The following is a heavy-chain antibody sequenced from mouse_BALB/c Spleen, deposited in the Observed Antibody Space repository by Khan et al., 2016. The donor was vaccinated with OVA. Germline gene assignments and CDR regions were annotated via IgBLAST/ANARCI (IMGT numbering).Heavy chain of an antibody. Sequence: EVELVESGGGLVQPGGSLKLSCAASGFTFSSYGMSWVRQTPDKRLELVATINSNGGSTSYPDSVKGRFTISRDHAKNTLYLQLSSLKSADTAMYYCARDAADYWGQGTTLTVSS. CDR1: GFTFSSYG. V-gene: IGHV5-6-3*01. J-gene: IGHJ2*01. CDR2: INSNGGST. CDR3: ARDAADY.